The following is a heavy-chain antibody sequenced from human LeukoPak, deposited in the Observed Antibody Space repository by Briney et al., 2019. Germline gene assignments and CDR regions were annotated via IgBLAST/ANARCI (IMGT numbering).Heavy chain of an antibody. J-gene: IGHJ4*02. D-gene: IGHD5-12*01. V-gene: IGHV3-23*01. CDR2: ISGSGGST. CDR1: GFTFSSYA. CDR3: AKDKVKGYSGYDSYFDY. Sequence: GGSLRLSCGASGFTFSSYAMSWVRQAPGKGLEWVSAISGSGGSTYYADSVKGRFTISRDNSKNTLYLQMNSLRAEDTAVYYCAKDKVKGYSGYDSYFDYWGQGTLVTVSS.